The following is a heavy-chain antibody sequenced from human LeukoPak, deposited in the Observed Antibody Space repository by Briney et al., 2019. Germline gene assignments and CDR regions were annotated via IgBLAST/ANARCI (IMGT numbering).Heavy chain of an antibody. CDR1: GFTFSDYA. CDR3: AKDRGYGEHEPFES. CDR2: ASHDEVGK. V-gene: IGHV3-30*18. Sequence: GGSLRPSCVGSGFTFSDYAIHWVRQAPGKGLEWVAVASHDEVGKQFADSVKGRFTLSRDNSRDSVHLQMNRLRDEDTGVYFCAKDRGYGEHEPFESWGQGSLVTVSS. D-gene: IGHD4-17*01. J-gene: IGHJ4*02.